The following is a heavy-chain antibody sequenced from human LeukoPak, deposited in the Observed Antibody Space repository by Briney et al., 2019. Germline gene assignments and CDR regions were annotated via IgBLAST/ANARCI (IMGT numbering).Heavy chain of an antibody. V-gene: IGHV4-30-4*01. J-gene: IGHJ4*02. CDR3: AREKIGDHFDC. CDR1: GGSISSGDYY. D-gene: IGHD2/OR15-2a*01. CDR2: IYYSGTT. Sequence: PSETLSLTCTVSGGSISSGDYYWSWIRQPPGKGLEWIGYIYYSGTTYYNPSLKSRLTISVDTSKNQFSLKVSSVTAADTAVYYCAREKIGDHFDCWGLGTLVTVSS.